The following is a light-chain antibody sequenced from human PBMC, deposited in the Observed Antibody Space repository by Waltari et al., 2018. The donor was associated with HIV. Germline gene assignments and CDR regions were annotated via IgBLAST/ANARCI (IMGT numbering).Light chain of an antibody. CDR1: SSDVGSYAY. V-gene: IGLV2-14*03. J-gene: IGLJ3*02. CDR2: DVS. CDR3: SSYTSSSTRV. Sequence: QSALTQPASVSGSPGQSITISCTGTSSDVGSYAYVSWYQQHPGKAPKLMIYDVSNRPSGVSNRFSGSKSGNTASLTISGLQAEDEADYYCSSYTSSSTRVFGGGTNLTVL.